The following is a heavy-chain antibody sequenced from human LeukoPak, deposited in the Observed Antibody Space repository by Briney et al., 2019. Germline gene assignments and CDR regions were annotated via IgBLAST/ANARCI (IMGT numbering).Heavy chain of an antibody. CDR2: IKQDGSEK. CDR3: ARRYSGSPISWFDP. Sequence: GGSLRLSCAASGFTFSSYWMSWVRQAPGKGLEWVANIKQDGSEKYYVDSVKGRFTISGDNAKNSLYLQMNSLRAEDTAVYYCARRYSGSPISWFDPWGQGTLVTVSS. V-gene: IGHV3-7*05. CDR1: GFTFSSYW. J-gene: IGHJ5*02. D-gene: IGHD1-26*01.